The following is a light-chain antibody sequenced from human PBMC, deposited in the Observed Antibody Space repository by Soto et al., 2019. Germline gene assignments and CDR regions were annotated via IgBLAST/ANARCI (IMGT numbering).Light chain of an antibody. J-gene: IGLJ1*01. Sequence: QLVLTQPPSVSEAPGQRVTISCTGSSSNIGAGYEAHWYQQVPGTAPKLLIYENNNRPSGVPDRFSGSKSGTSASLAITGLQADDEAEYYCQSYDSSLSGYVFGTGTKRTVL. CDR3: QSYDSSLSGYV. CDR2: ENN. V-gene: IGLV1-40*01. CDR1: SSNIGAGYE.